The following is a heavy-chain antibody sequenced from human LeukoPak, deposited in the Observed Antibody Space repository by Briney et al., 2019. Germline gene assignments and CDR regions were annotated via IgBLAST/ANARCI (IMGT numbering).Heavy chain of an antibody. D-gene: IGHD2-15*01. CDR3: AREDYCGGGSCYSGYFQH. V-gene: IGHV4-59*01. CDR1: GGSISSFY. Sequence: SETLSLTCTVSGGSISSFYWSWIRQPSGKGLEWIGYIYYSGITDYNPSLRSRVTISVDTSKNQFSLKLSSVTAADTAVYYCAREDYCGGGSCYSGYFQHWGQGTLVTVSS. CDR2: IYYSGIT. J-gene: IGHJ1*01.